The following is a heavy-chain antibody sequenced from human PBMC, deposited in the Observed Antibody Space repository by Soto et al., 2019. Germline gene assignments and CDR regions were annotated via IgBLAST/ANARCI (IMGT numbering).Heavy chain of an antibody. CDR3: ARLRIATNTYNCFDP. D-gene: IGHD2-21*01. V-gene: IGHV4-31*03. CDR2: IYVTGAV. CDR1: GAALNSGNYY. J-gene: IGHJ5*02. Sequence: LSLTCSVSGAALNSGNYYWSWIRQVPGKGLEWIGHIYVTGAVDYNPSLGDRITISQDTSERQFSLNLRLVTAADTAVYYCARLRIATNTYNCFDPWGQGTMVTVSS.